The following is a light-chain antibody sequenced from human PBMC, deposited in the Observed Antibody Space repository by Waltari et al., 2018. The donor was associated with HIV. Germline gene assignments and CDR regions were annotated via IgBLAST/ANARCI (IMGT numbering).Light chain of an antibody. CDR3: QSFETGTWV. CDR1: GGSIASNF. CDR2: ENN. Sequence: NFMLTQPHSVSESPGTTVTISCTRSGGSIASNFVQWYQQRPGSAPTTVIYENNERPSGVPDRFSGSIDSSSNSASLTISGLKTEDEADYYCQSFETGTWVFGGGTKLTVL. V-gene: IGLV6-57*04. J-gene: IGLJ3*02.